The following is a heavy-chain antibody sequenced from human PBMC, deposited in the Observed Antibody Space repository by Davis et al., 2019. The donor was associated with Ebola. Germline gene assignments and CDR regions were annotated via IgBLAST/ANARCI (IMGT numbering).Heavy chain of an antibody. CDR3: ARDFGVVIGWAFDY. Sequence: GESLKISCAASGFTFSSYSMNWVRQAPGKGLEWVSYISSSSSTIYYADSVKGRFTISRDNAKNSLYLQMNSLRDEDTAVYYCARDFGVVIGWAFDYWGQGTLVTVSS. CDR2: ISSSSSTI. J-gene: IGHJ4*02. CDR1: GFTFSSYS. D-gene: IGHD3-3*01. V-gene: IGHV3-48*02.